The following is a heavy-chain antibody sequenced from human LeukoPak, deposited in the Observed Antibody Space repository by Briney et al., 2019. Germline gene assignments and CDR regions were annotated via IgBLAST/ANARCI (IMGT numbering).Heavy chain of an antibody. CDR1: GFIFRGHD. Sequence: GGSLRLSCAASGFIFRGHDMNGIRQAPGEGREGVSSISLSNNYIYYADSVRSRLTISRDNAQNSLYLQMNSLRVEDTAVYYCARADCSSSHCYLRRSCFDPWGQGTLVTVSS. J-gene: IGHJ5*02. CDR3: ARADCSSSHCYLRRSCFDP. V-gene: IGHV3-21*01. D-gene: IGHD2-21*01. CDR2: ISLSNNYI.